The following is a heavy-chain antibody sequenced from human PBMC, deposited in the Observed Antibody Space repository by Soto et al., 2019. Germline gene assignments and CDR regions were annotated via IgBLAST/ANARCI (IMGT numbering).Heavy chain of an antibody. J-gene: IGHJ6*02. D-gene: IGHD3-10*01. CDR2: ISYDGSNK. CDR1: GFTFSSYG. CDR3: AKDGSATYYHGMDV. Sequence: ESGGGVVQPGKSLRLSCAASGFTFSSYGMHWVRQAPGKGLEWMAVISYDGSNKYYGDSVKGRFTISRDNSKNTLYLQMNSLRDEDTAVYYCAKDGSATYYHGMDVWGQGTTVTVSS. V-gene: IGHV3-30*18.